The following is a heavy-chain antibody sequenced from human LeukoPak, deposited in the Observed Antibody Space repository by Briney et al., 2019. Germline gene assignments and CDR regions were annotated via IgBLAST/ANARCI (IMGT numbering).Heavy chain of an antibody. CDR1: GGSMKNYY. Sequence: SETLSLTCNVSGGSMKNYYWTWIRQSAGKGLEWIGRMYGSGTTTNQNPSLEGRVTISIDTSKNQFSLKLSSVTAADTAVYYCARGGTVAMVRGVLNWFDPWGQGTLVTVSS. D-gene: IGHD3-10*01. J-gene: IGHJ5*02. V-gene: IGHV4-4*07. CDR2: MYGSGTT. CDR3: ARGGTVAMVRGVLNWFDP.